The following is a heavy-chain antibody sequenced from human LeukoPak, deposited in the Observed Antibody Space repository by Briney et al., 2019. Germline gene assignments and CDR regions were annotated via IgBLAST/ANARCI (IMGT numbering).Heavy chain of an antibody. CDR1: GGSISSYY. V-gene: IGHV4-59*01. CDR3: ARVHARGFDY. J-gene: IGHJ4*02. CDR2: IYYSGST. Sequence: PSETLSLTCTVSGGSISSYYWSWIRQPPGKGLEWIGYIYYSGSTNYNPSLKSRVTISVDTSKNQFSLKLSSVTAADTAVYYCARVHARGFDYWGQGTLVTVSS.